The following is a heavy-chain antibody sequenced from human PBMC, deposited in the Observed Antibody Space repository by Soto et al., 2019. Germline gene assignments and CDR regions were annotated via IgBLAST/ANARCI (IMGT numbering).Heavy chain of an antibody. CDR3: ARDGRGTMIVGAHYGMAV. CDR2: ISAYNGNT. J-gene: IGHJ6*02. D-gene: IGHD3-22*01. Sequence: ASVKGSCKASGYTFPSYGISWVRQAPGQGLEWMGWISAYNGNTNYAQKLQGRVTMTTDTSTSTAYMELRSLRSDDTAVYYCARDGRGTMIVGAHYGMAVWGQGPTVTGSS. V-gene: IGHV1-18*01. CDR1: GYTFPSYG.